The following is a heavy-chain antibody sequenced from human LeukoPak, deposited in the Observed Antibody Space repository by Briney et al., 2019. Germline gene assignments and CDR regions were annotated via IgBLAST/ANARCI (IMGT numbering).Heavy chain of an antibody. Sequence: ASVKVSCKASGYTFTMFYIHWVRQAPGQGLEWMGMVNPSDGATTYAQRFQGRVTMTRDMSTTTVYMDLRSLRSEDTAVYFCAGEQRGGLLVSLGGLFASYYTYYYMDVWGRGTTVTVSS. V-gene: IGHV1-46*01. CDR2: VNPSDGAT. J-gene: IGHJ6*03. D-gene: IGHD3-10*01. CDR3: AGEQRGGLLVSLGGLFASYYTYYYMDV. CDR1: GYTFTMFY.